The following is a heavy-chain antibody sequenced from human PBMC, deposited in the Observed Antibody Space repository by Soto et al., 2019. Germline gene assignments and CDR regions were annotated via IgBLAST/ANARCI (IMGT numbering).Heavy chain of an antibody. CDR1: GFSLSNARVG. CDR3: ARIITSGYSTSWYVDY. Sequence: QVTLKESGPVLVKPKETLTLTCTVSGFSLSNARVGVSWIRQPPGKALEWLAHIFSTDEKSYSTSLKSRLTISKDTSKSQVVLTMTNMDPVDTDTYYCARIITSGYSTSWYVDYWGQGTLVTVSS. V-gene: IGHV2-26*01. D-gene: IGHD6-13*01. J-gene: IGHJ4*02. CDR2: IFSTDEK.